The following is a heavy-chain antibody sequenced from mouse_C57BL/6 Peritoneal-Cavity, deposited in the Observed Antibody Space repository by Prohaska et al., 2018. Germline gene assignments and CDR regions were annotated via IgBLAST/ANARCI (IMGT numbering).Heavy chain of an antibody. CDR1: GYTFTSYW. J-gene: IGHJ2*01. CDR2: IYPSDSET. D-gene: IGHD1-1*01. Sequence: RPGSSVKLSCNASGYTFTSYWMYWVMQRPEKGLEWIGNIYPSDSETQYNQKFKDKDTLTVDKSASTAYMQLSSLTSEDSAVDYCARDYDFDYWGQGTTLTVSA. CDR3: ARDYDFDY. V-gene: IGHV1-61*01.